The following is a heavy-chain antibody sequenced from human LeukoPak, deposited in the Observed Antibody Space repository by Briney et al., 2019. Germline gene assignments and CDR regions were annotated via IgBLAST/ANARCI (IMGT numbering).Heavy chain of an antibody. Sequence: SETLSLTCTVSGYSISSGFYWGWIRPPPGKGLEWIGSMYHSGSTHYNPSLKSRVTISIDRSYDQFSLKLSSVTAADTAVYYCARQYPLPNFDLLGQGTLVTVSS. D-gene: IGHD2-21*01. V-gene: IGHV4-38-2*02. CDR2: MYHSGST. CDR3: ARQYPLPNFDL. J-gene: IGHJ4*02. CDR1: GYSISSGFY.